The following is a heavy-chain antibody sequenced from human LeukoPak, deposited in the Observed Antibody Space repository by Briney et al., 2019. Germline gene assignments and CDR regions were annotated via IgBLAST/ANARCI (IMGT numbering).Heavy chain of an antibody. CDR3: VRDRAPWGGALGGAKGMDV. J-gene: IGHJ6*04. D-gene: IGHD3-10*01. Sequence: PGGSLRLSCSASGFTFNRFYLHWVRQAPGKGLEFVSHISSNGATTYYADSVKGRFTISRDNSKNTLDLQMNSLRVEDTAVYYCVRDRAPWGGALGGAKGMDVWGEGTTVAVSS. CDR1: GFTFNRFY. V-gene: IGHV3-64*04. CDR2: ISSNGATT.